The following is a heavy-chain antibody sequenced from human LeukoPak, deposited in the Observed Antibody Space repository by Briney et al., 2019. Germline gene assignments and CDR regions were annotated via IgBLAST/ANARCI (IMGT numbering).Heavy chain of an antibody. V-gene: IGHV1-18*01. CDR1: GYTFTSYG. CDR3: ARDYYGSGSYSTDY. D-gene: IGHD3-10*01. CDR2: ISAYNGNT. J-gene: IGHJ4*02. Sequence: GASVKVSCKASGYTFTSYGISWVRQAPGQGLEWMGWISAYNGNTNYAQKFQGRVTMTRDTSISTTYMDLSRLRSDDTAVYYCARDYYGSGSYSTDYWGQGTLVTVSS.